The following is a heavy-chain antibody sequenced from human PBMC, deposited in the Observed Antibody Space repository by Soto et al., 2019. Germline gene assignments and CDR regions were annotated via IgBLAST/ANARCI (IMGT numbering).Heavy chain of an antibody. J-gene: IGHJ6*03. D-gene: IGHD5-12*01. CDR2: IYPGDSDT. CDR3: ARQYSGYTPKEEHYYYYYYMDV. Sequence: GESLKISCKGSGYSFTSYWIGWVRQMPGKGLEWMGIIYPGDSDTRYSPSFQGQVTISADKSISTAYLQWSSLKASDTAMYYCARQYSGYTPKEEHYYYYYYMDVWGKGTTVTVSS. V-gene: IGHV5-51*01. CDR1: GYSFTSYW.